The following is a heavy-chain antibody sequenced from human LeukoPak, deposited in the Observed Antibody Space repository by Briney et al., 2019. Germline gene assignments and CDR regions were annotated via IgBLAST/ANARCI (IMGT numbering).Heavy chain of an antibody. CDR2: IYYSGST. CDR3: ASVNRGWFGVGEY. J-gene: IGHJ4*02. D-gene: IGHD3-10*01. CDR1: GGSISSNNYY. Sequence: PSETLSLTCTVSGGSISSNNYYWGWIRQPPEKGLEWIGSIYYSGSTYYNLSHESRVTISVDTSKNQFSLKLTSVTAADTALYYCASVNRGWFGVGEYWGQGTLVTVSS. V-gene: IGHV4-39*01.